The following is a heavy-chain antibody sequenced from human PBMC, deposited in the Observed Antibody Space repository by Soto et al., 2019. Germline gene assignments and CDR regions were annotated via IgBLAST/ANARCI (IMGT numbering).Heavy chain of an antibody. Sequence: DPLSLSCPVSDVSIRSSLYYWVWVRQTPEKGLEFTGSVFHDGAAHYIPSLKGRVAMSVDTSKNQFSLTLTSVTAADTAFYYCARHSETAMVNGFDQWGQGTLVTVSS. V-gene: IGHV4-39*01. CDR3: ARHSETAMVNGFDQ. CDR1: DVSIRSSLYY. J-gene: IGHJ4*02. D-gene: IGHD5-18*01. CDR2: VFHDGAA.